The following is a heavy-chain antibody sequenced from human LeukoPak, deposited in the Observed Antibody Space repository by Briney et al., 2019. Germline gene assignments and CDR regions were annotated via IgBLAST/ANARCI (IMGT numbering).Heavy chain of an antibody. Sequence: PGGSLRLSCAASGFTFSFYNMNWVRQAPGKGLEWVSYISSSSSTIYYADSVKGRFTISRDNSKNTLYLQMNSLRAEDTAVYYCAKDGPEAAGDYYYYYYYMDVWGKGTTVTVSS. V-gene: IGHV3-48*01. J-gene: IGHJ6*03. CDR2: ISSSSSTI. CDR3: AKDGPEAAGDYYYYYYYMDV. CDR1: GFTFSFYN. D-gene: IGHD3-16*01.